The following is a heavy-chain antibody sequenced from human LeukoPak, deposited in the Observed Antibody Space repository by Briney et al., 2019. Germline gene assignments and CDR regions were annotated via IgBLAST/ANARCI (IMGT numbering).Heavy chain of an antibody. V-gene: IGHV4-59*01. J-gene: IGHJ6*02. Sequence: SETLSLTCTVSGGSITSYYWNWVRQPPGKGLEWICYIYYSGNSNYNPSLKSRVTISVDTSKNHFSLKLSSVTAADTAVYYCAGWNTDFWSSYYYGMDVWGQGTTVTVSS. CDR1: GGSITSYY. D-gene: IGHD3-3*01. CDR2: IYYSGNS. CDR3: AGWNTDFWSSYYYGMDV.